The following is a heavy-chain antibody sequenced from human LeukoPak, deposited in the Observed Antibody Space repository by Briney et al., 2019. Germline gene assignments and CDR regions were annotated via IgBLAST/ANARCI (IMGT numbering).Heavy chain of an antibody. CDR1: GGSISSSSYY. D-gene: IGHD1-26*01. CDR3: ARHWFSGSYYPRYDV. Sequence: PSQTLSLTCSVSGGSISSSSYYWDWVRQPPGKGLEWIGNIYYSGNTHYNSSLRSRVSMSVDTSKNQFSLKLTSVTAADTAVYYCARHWFSGSYYPRYDVWGQGTLVTVSS. V-gene: IGHV4-39*01. J-gene: IGHJ4*02. CDR2: IYYSGNT.